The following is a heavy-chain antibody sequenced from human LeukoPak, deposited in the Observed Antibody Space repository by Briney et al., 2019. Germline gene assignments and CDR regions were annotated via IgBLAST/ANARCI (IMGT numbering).Heavy chain of an antibody. CDR3: ARARPWYYFDY. Sequence: SETLSLTCTVSGGSISSSGYYWGWIRQPPGKGQEWIGSIYYSGSTYYNPSLKSRVTISVDTSKNQFSLKLSSVTAADTAVYYCARARPWYYFDYWGQGTLVTVSS. CDR2: IYYSGST. J-gene: IGHJ4*02. D-gene: IGHD6-13*01. CDR1: GGSISSSGYY. V-gene: IGHV4-39*07.